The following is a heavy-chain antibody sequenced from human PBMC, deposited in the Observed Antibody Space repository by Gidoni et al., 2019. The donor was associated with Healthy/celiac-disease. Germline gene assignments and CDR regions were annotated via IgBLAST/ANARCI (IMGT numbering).Heavy chain of an antibody. J-gene: IGHJ4*02. CDR1: GGSIRSSNW. Sequence: QVQLQESVPGLVKPSGTLSLTCAVSGGSIRSSNWWSWVRQPPGKGMEWIGDISHRGSKNYNQSIKSRVTISVDRSKNQFALKLSAVTAADTAVYYCARDPDYYDSSGYRAFDYWGQGTLVTVSS. V-gene: IGHV4-4*02. D-gene: IGHD3-22*01. CDR2: ISHRGSK. CDR3: ARDPDYYDSSGYRAFDY.